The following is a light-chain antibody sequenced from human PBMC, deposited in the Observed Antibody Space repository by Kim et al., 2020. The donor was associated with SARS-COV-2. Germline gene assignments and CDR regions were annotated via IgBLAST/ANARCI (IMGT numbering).Light chain of an antibody. Sequence: VSPGQTARITGSGDKLGNKFACWYRQKPGRSPVLCIYQDSKRPSGIPERFSGSNSGNTATLTISGTQAMDEADYYCQAWDSSTGVFGTGTKVTVL. J-gene: IGLJ1*01. CDR3: QAWDSSTGV. CDR1: KLGNKF. CDR2: QDS. V-gene: IGLV3-1*01.